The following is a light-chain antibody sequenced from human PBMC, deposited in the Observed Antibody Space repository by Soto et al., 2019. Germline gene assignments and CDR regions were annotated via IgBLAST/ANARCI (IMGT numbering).Light chain of an antibody. CDR2: DAS. CDR3: QQYKSYST. Sequence: DMQMTHSPSSLSASVGDTITITCRASQSITYWLAWYQQKPGKAPKLLIYDASSLESGVPSRFSGSASGTEFTLTISSLKPDDFATYYCQQYKSYSTFGQGTKVDIK. V-gene: IGKV1-5*01. J-gene: IGKJ1*01. CDR1: QSITYW.